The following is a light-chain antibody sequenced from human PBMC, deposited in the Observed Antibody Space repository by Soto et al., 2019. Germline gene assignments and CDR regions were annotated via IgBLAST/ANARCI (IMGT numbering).Light chain of an antibody. CDR2: GAS. Sequence: EVVMTQSPATLSVSPGDRATLSCRASQSVGSNLAWYQQRPGQAPRLLIYGASTRATSVPARFSGSGSGTEFTLTISSLEPEDFAVYYCQQRSSWPRTFGQGTKVEIK. CDR3: QQRSSWPRT. J-gene: IGKJ1*01. V-gene: IGKV3-15*01. CDR1: QSVGSN.